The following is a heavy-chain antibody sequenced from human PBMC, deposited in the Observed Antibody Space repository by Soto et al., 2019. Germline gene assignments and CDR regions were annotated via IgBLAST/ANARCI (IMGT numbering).Heavy chain of an antibody. CDR3: AKDAYCSGGSCYHYYYYYGMDV. D-gene: IGHD2-15*01. V-gene: IGHV3-30*18. Sequence: QVQLVESGGGVVQPGRSLGVSCAASGFTFSSYGMHWVRQAPGKGLEWVAVISYDGSNKYYADSVKGRFTISRDNSKNTLYLQMNSLRAEDTAVYYCAKDAYCSGGSCYHYYYYYGMDVWGQGTTVTVSS. CDR2: ISYDGSNK. CDR1: GFTFSSYG. J-gene: IGHJ6*02.